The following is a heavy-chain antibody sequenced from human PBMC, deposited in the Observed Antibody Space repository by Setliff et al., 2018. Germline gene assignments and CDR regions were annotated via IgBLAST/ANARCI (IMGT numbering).Heavy chain of an antibody. CDR3: ARVRDGL. V-gene: IGHV1-46*01. CDR2: INPSGGST. Sequence: GASVKVSCKASGYTFTSYYMHWVRQAPGQGLEWMGIINPSGGSTSYAQKLQGRVTMTRDTSINTAYMELSRLRSDDTAVYYCARVRDGLWGQGTLVTVSS. J-gene: IGHJ4*02. CDR1: GYTFTSYY.